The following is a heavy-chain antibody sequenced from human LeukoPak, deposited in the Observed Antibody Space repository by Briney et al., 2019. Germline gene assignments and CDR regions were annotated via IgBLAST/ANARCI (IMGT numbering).Heavy chain of an antibody. Sequence: PSETLSLTCAVYGGSFSGYYWSWIRQPPGKGLEWIGYIYYSGSTYYNPSLKSRVTISVDTSKNQFSLKLSSVTAADTAVYYCARAVTYYYDSSGYYPDYWGQGALVTVSS. D-gene: IGHD3-22*01. CDR2: IYYSGST. V-gene: IGHV4-34*01. J-gene: IGHJ4*02. CDR1: GGSFSGYY. CDR3: ARAVTYYYDSSGYYPDY.